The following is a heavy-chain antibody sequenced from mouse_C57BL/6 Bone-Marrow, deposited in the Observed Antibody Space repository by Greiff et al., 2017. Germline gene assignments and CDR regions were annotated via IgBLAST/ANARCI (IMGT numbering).Heavy chain of an antibody. CDR3: ARDAPYYGYDHAMDY. J-gene: IGHJ4*01. CDR1: GFTFSDFY. D-gene: IGHD2-2*01. V-gene: IGHV7-1*01. CDR2: SRNKANDYTT. Sequence: EVQRVESGGGLVQSGRSLRLSCATSGFTFSDFYMAWVRQAPGKGLEWIAASRNKANDYTTESSASVKGRFIVSRDTSQIILYLQMNALRAEDTAIYYCARDAPYYGYDHAMDYWGQGTSVTVAS.